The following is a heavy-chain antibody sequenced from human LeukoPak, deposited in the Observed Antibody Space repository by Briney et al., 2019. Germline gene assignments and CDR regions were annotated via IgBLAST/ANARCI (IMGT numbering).Heavy chain of an antibody. CDR3: IRIRTGEHQYGMDV. V-gene: IGHV3-13*01. CDR2: IDTVGNT. J-gene: IGHJ6*02. Sequence: GGSLRLSCAASGFTFGSYDMHWVRQATGKGLEWVSAIDTVGNTYYAGSVKGRFTISRENAKNSLYLQMNSLRDGDTAVYYCIRIRTGEHQYGMDVWGQGTTVTVSS. D-gene: IGHD7-27*01. CDR1: GFTFGSYD.